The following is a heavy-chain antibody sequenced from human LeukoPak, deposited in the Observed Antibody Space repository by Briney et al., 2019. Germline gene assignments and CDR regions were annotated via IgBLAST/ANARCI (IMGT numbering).Heavy chain of an antibody. Sequence: SEPLSLPCPVAGGSISSYYWSWFRRPPGKGRVGIGYIYYSGSTNYTPSLKSRVTISVDTSKNQFSLKLSSVTAADTAVYYCARQIPAVYYFDYWGQGALVTVSS. J-gene: IGHJ4*02. CDR3: ARQIPAVYYFDY. D-gene: IGHD2-15*01. V-gene: IGHV4-59*08. CDR1: GGSISSYY. CDR2: IYYSGST.